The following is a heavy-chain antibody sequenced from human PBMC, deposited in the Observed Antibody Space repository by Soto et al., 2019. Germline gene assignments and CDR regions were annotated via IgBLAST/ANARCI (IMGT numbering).Heavy chain of an antibody. CDR3: ARAYYDRSGYAVDP. D-gene: IGHD3-22*01. Sequence: PSETLFLTCTVSGGSISSGGYYWSWIRQPPGKGLEWIGYIYKGGSINYNPSLKSRVTISVDTSNNQFSLKLSSVTAADTAVYYCARAYYDRSGYAVDPWGQGTLVTVSS. J-gene: IGHJ5*02. V-gene: IGHV4-61*08. CDR1: GGSISSGGYY. CDR2: IYKGGSI.